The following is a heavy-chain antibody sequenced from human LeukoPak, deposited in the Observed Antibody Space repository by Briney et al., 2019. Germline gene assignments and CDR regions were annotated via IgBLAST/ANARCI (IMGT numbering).Heavy chain of an antibody. D-gene: IGHD4-17*01. J-gene: IGHJ4*02. V-gene: IGHV3-7*01. CDR2: RNEDGSDK. Sequence: GGSLRLSCAASGFMFTDSWMAWVRQAPGKGLEWLANRNEDGSDKNYVVALKGRFTISRDNAEKSLYLQMNSLRAEDTAIYYCARDAAYGYDRFDYWGQGTQVTVSS. CDR3: ARDAAYGYDRFDY. CDR1: GFMFTDSW.